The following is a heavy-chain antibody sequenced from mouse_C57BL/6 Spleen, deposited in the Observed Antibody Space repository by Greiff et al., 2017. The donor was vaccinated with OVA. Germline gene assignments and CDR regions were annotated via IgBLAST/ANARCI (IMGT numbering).Heavy chain of an antibody. CDR1: GYTFTSYG. Sequence: VKLMESGAELARPGASVKLSCKASGYTFTSYGISWVKQRTGQGLEWIGEIYPRSGNTYYNEKFKGKATLTADKSSSTAYMELRSLTSEDSAVYFCARSDYGSSYGDAMDYWGQGTSVTVSS. D-gene: IGHD1-1*01. CDR3: ARSDYGSSYGDAMDY. J-gene: IGHJ4*01. CDR2: IYPRSGNT. V-gene: IGHV1-81*01.